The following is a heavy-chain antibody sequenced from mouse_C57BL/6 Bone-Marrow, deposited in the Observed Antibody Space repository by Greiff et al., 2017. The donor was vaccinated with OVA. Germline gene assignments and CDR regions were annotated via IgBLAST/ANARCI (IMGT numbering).Heavy chain of an antibody. D-gene: IGHD2-4*01. CDR2: ISDDGSN. Sequence: EVQLQQSGPGLVKPSQSLSLTCSVTGYSITSGYYWNWIRQFPGNKLEWMGYISDDGSNNYNPSLKNRISITRDTSKNQFFLKLNSVTTEDTATYYCAREGDYDGPMDYWGQGTSVTVSS. CDR1: GYSITSGYY. CDR3: AREGDYDGPMDY. V-gene: IGHV3-6*01. J-gene: IGHJ4*01.